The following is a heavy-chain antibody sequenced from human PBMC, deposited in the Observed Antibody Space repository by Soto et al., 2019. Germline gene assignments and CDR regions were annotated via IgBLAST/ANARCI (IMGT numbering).Heavy chain of an antibody. CDR1: GYSFTSYW. Sequence: PGESLKISCKGSGYSFTSYWIGWVRQMPGKGLEWMGIIYPGDSDTRYSPSLQGQVTISADKSISTAYLQWSSLKASDTAMYYCARHTADIAAAGLYYYGMDGWGQGTTVTVSS. CDR2: IYPGDSDT. CDR3: ARHTADIAAAGLYYYGMDG. V-gene: IGHV5-51*01. J-gene: IGHJ6*02. D-gene: IGHD6-13*01.